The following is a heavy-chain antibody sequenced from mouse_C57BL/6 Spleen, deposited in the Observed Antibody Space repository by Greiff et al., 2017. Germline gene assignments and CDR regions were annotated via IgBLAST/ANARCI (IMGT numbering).Heavy chain of an antibody. CDR1: GYSITSGYY. D-gene: IGHD2-4*01. J-gene: IGHJ2*01. CDR3: ARYDYDGGVDY. Sequence: EVHLVESGPGLVKPSQSLSLTCSVTGYSITSGYYWNWIRQFPGNKLEWMGYISYDGSNNYNPSLKNRISITRDTSKNQFFLKLNSVTTEDTATYYCARYDYDGGVDYWGQGTTLTVSS. CDR2: ISYDGSN. V-gene: IGHV3-6*01.